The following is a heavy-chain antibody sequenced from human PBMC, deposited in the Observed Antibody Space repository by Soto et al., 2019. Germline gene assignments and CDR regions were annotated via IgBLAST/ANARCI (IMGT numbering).Heavy chain of an antibody. CDR3: ARVPCSGGSCYGMDV. CDR2: ISYDGSNK. V-gene: IGHV3-30-3*01. D-gene: IGHD2-15*01. J-gene: IGHJ6*02. CDR1: GFTFSSYA. Sequence: PGGSLRLSCAASGFTFSSYAMHWVRQAPGKGLEWVAVISYDGSNKYYADSVKGRFTISRDNSKNTLYLQMNSLRAEDTAVYYCARVPCSGGSCYGMDVWGQGTTVTVSS.